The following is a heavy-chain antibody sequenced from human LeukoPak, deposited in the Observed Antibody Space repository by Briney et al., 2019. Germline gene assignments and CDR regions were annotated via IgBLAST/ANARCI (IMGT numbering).Heavy chain of an antibody. V-gene: IGHV1-2*02. D-gene: IGHD6-13*01. CDR2: INSNSGDT. Sequence: ASVKVSCEASGYTFDVYYIHWVRQAPGQGLEWMGFINSNSGDTNHAQKFQGRVTMTRDTSITTAYMELSSLRFDDTAVYYCARDRTSTWYGGIDYWGQGTLVTVSS. J-gene: IGHJ4*02. CDR1: GYTFDVYY. CDR3: ARDRTSTWYGGIDY.